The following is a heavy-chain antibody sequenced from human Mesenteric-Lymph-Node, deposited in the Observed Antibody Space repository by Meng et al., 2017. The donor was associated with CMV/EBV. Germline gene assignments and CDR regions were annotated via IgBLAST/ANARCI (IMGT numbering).Heavy chain of an antibody. J-gene: IGHJ4*02. CDR2: RYYSGTT. CDR1: GVSISSYY. D-gene: IGHD2-15*01. Sequence: SETLSLTCSVSGVSISSYYWSWIRQPPGKGLEWIGYRYYSGTTSYNPSLKSRVTMSVDTAKNQFSLNLTSVTAADTAVYYCARVVSNTKDFDYWGQGTLVTVSS. CDR3: ARVVSNTKDFDY. V-gene: IGHV4-59*08.